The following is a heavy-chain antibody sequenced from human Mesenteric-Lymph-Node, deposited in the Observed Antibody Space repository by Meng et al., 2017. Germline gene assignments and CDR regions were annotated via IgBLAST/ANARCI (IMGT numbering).Heavy chain of an antibody. J-gene: IGHJ3*02. V-gene: IGHV3-9*03. CDR1: GFTFDDYA. CDR2: ISCNSGSI. CDR3: ARSSVMAFDI. Sequence: SLKISCAASGFTFDDYAMNWVRQAPGKGLEWVSGISCNSGSIGYADSVKGRFTISRDNAKNSLYLQMNSLRAEDMALYYCARSSVMAFDIWGQGTMVTVSS. D-gene: IGHD6-25*01.